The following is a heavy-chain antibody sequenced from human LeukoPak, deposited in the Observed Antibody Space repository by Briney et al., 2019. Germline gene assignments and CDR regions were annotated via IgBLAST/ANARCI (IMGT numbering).Heavy chain of an antibody. CDR3: ASHLRGYSYGSLYGY. Sequence: SVKVSCKAPGGTFSSYAISWVRQAPGQGLEWMGGIIPIFGTANYAQKFQGRVTITADESTSTAYMELSSLRSEDTAVYYCASHLRGYSYGSLYGYWGQGTLVTVSS. CDR2: IIPIFGTA. CDR1: GGTFSSYA. V-gene: IGHV1-69*01. D-gene: IGHD5-18*01. J-gene: IGHJ4*02.